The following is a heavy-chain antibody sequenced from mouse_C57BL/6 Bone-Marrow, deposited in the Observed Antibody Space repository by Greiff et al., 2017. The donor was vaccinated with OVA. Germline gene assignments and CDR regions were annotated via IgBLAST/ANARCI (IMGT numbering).Heavy chain of an antibody. CDR1: GFTFSSYA. D-gene: IGHD1-1*01. CDR3: TRDGSIYYYGSRSCAY. V-gene: IGHV5-9-1*02. Sequence: EVQGVESGEGLVKPGGSLKLSCAASGFTFSSYAMSWVRQTPEKRLEWVAYISSGGDYIYYADTVKGRFTISRDNARNTLYLQMSSLKSEGTAMYYCTRDGSIYYYGSRSCAYWGQGTLVTVSA. CDR2: ISSGGDYI. J-gene: IGHJ3*01.